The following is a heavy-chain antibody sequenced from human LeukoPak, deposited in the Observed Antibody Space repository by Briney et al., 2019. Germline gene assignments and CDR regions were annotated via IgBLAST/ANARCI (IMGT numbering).Heavy chain of an antibody. CDR1: GYTFTSYG. D-gene: IGHD6-13*01. Sequence: GASVKVSCKASGYTFTSYGISWVRQAPGQGLEWMGWISGYNDNTNYAQILQGRVTMTTDTSTSTAYMELRSLRSDDTAVYYCARGRYPHTSSWYGDAFDIWGQGTMVTVSS. J-gene: IGHJ3*02. V-gene: IGHV1-18*01. CDR2: ISGYNDNT. CDR3: ARGRYPHTSSWYGDAFDI.